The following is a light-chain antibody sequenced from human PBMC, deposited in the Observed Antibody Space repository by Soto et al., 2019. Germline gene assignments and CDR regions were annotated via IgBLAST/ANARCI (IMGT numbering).Light chain of an antibody. CDR2: GTS. Sequence: EIVLTQSPGTLSVSPGERATLSCRASQTISSSYLAWYRQKPGQAPSLLIYGTSSRATGIPDRFSGSGSGTDFTLTISRLEPEDSAIDYGQQYGRWTFGQGTKVEIK. V-gene: IGKV3-20*01. CDR3: QQYGRWT. CDR1: QTISSSY. J-gene: IGKJ1*01.